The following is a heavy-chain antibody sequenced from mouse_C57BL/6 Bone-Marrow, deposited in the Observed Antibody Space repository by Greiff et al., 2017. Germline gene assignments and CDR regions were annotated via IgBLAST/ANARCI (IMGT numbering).Heavy chain of an antibody. Sequence: VQLKESGPGLVQPSQSLSITCTVSGFSLTSYGVHWVRQSPGKGLAWLGVIWSGGSTDYNAAFISRLSISKDNSKSQVFFKMNSLQADDTAIYYCARNYYGSSYGAMDYWGQGTSGTVSS. CDR2: IWSGGST. J-gene: IGHJ4*01. V-gene: IGHV2-2*01. D-gene: IGHD1-1*01. CDR3: ARNYYGSSYGAMDY. CDR1: GFSLTSYG.